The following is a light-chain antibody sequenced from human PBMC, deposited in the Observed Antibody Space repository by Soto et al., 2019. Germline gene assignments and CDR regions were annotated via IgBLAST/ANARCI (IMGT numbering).Light chain of an antibody. V-gene: IGKV3-11*01. CDR2: DAS. Sequence: EIVLTQSPATLSLSPGERATLSCRASQSVGTFLAWYKQKPGQDPRLLIYDASNRATGIPGRFSGSGSGTDFTLTISSLEPEDFGVYYCQQRSSWPLTFGGGTKVEIK. J-gene: IGKJ4*01. CDR1: QSVGTF. CDR3: QQRSSWPLT.